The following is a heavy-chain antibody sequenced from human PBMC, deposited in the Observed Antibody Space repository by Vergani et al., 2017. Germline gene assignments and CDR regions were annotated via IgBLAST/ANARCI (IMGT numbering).Heavy chain of an antibody. Sequence: QVQLVQSGAEVKKPGSSVKVSCKASGGTFSSYAISWVRQAPGQGLEWMGWISAYNGNTNYAQKLQGRVTMTTDTSTSTAYMELRSRRSDDTAVYYCASGTDYYGSGSYYTLDYWGQGTLVTVSS. V-gene: IGHV1-18*01. CDR3: ASGTDYYGSGSYYTLDY. CDR1: GGTFSSYA. CDR2: ISAYNGNT. D-gene: IGHD3-10*01. J-gene: IGHJ4*02.